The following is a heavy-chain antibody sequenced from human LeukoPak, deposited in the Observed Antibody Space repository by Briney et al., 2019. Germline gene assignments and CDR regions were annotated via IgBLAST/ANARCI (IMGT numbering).Heavy chain of an antibody. CDR3: ARWGMTTPYYYYMDV. CDR2: IYTSGST. V-gene: IGHV4-4*07. D-gene: IGHD3-16*01. Sequence: SETLSLTCTVSGGSISSYYWSWIRQPAGKGLEWIGRIYTSGSTNYNPSLKSRVTISVDTSKNQFSLKLSSVTAADTAVYYCARWGMTTPYYYYMDVWGKGTTVTVSS. J-gene: IGHJ6*03. CDR1: GGSISSYY.